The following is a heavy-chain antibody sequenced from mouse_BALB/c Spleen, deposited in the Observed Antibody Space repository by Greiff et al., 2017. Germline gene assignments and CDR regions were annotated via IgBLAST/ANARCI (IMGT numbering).Heavy chain of an antibody. V-gene: IGHV2-2*02. CDR1: GFSLTSYG. Sequence: QVQLQQSGPGLVQPSQCLSITCTVSGFSLTSYGVHWVRQSPGKGLEWLGVIWSGGSTDYNAAFISRLSISKDNSKSQVFFKMNSLQANDTAIYYCARNRYGRAWFAYWGQGTLVTVSA. D-gene: IGHD1-2*01. J-gene: IGHJ3*01. CDR2: IWSGGST. CDR3: ARNRYGRAWFAY.